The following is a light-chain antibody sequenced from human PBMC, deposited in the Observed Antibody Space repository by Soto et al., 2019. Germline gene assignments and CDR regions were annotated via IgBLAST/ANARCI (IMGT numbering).Light chain of an antibody. CDR2: DAS. CDR1: QSVKYY. CDR3: QQRTSWPLT. J-gene: IGKJ4*01. Sequence: EIVLTQSPATLSLSPGERATLSCRASQSVKYYLAWYQQKPGQAPRLLIYDASNRATGIPARFSGSGSGTDFTLTISSLEPEDLAVYYCQQRTSWPLTFGGGTKVEIK. V-gene: IGKV3-11*01.